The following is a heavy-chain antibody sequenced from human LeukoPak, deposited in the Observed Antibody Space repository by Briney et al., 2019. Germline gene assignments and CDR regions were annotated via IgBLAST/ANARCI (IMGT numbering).Heavy chain of an antibody. Sequence: SETLSLTCAVYGESFSAFSWNWLRQSPGRGLEWIGEISHRGRTTYNPSLNSRVIISVDASKNQFSLILTSVTAADTAVYYCARGMVVKFPYMDVWGQGATVTVSS. J-gene: IGHJ6*03. CDR1: GESFSAFS. D-gene: IGHD3-22*01. CDR3: ARGMVVKFPYMDV. V-gene: IGHV4-34*01. CDR2: ISHRGRT.